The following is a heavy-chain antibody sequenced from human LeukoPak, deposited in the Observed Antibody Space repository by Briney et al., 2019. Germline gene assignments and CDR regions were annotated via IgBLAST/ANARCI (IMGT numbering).Heavy chain of an antibody. CDR1: GGSIRSTTYY. Sequence: SETLSFTCSVSGGSIRSTTYYWGWIRQPPGKGLEWIGSIYYSGNTYYSPSLMGRVTISVDTSKNQFSLKLSSVTAADTAVYYCARETSQKGAHYMDVWGKGTTVTISS. CDR3: ARETSQKGAHYMDV. J-gene: IGHJ6*03. D-gene: IGHD3-16*01. CDR2: IYYSGNT. V-gene: IGHV4-39*07.